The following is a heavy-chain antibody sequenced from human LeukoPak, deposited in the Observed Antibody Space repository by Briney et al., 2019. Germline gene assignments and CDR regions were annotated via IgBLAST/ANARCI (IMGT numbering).Heavy chain of an antibody. J-gene: IGHJ3*02. CDR3: ARHRLHRVSYDSSGYYHDAFDI. CDR1: GGTFSSYA. D-gene: IGHD3-22*01. Sequence: GASVKVSCKASGGTFSSYAISWVRQAPGQGLEWMGGIIPIFGTANYAQKFQGRVTITADKSTSTAYMELRSLRSDDTAVYYCARHRLHRVSYDSSGYYHDAFDIWGQGTIVTVSS. CDR2: IIPIFGTA. V-gene: IGHV1-69*06.